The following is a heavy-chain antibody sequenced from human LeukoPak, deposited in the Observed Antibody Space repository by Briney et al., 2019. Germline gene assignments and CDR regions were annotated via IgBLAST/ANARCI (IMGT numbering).Heavy chain of an antibody. Sequence: GASVRVSCKASGYTFTNYDINWVRQATGQGLEWMGWINPNSGGTDYAQKFQGRVTMTRDTSISTAYMELSRLRSDDTAVYYCARPNLITRWFGEGVYYFDYWGQGTLVTVSS. CDR2: INPNSGGT. D-gene: IGHD3-10*01. V-gene: IGHV1-2*02. J-gene: IGHJ4*02. CDR1: GYTFTNYD. CDR3: ARPNLITRWFGEGVYYFDY.